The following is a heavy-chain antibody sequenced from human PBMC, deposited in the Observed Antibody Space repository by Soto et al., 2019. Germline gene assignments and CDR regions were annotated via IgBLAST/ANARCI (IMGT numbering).Heavy chain of an antibody. V-gene: IGHV1-69*06. J-gene: IGHJ6*02. Sequence: ASVKVSCKASGGTFSSYAISWVRQAPGQGLEWMGGIIPIFGTANYAQKFQGRVTITADKSTSTAYMELSSLRSEDTAVYYCARFTSDYYYYYGMDVWGQGTTVTVSS. CDR1: GGTFSSYA. CDR3: ARFTSDYYYYYGMDV. CDR2: IIPIFGTA. D-gene: IGHD2-2*01.